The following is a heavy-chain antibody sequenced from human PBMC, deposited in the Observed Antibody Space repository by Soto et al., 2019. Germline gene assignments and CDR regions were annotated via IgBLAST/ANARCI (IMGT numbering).Heavy chain of an antibody. V-gene: IGHV3-30-3*01. D-gene: IGHD3-3*01. CDR2: ISYDGSNK. CDR1: GITFRSRA. Sequence: EQLLESGGDLVQPGGSLRLSCVASGITFRSRAMSWVRQAPGKGLEWVAVISYDGSNKYYADSVKGRFTISRDNSKNTLYLQMNSLRAEDTAVYYCARDMAYYDFWSGYYPPTSSYYGMDVWGQGTTVTVSS. J-gene: IGHJ6*02. CDR3: ARDMAYYDFWSGYYPPTSSYYGMDV.